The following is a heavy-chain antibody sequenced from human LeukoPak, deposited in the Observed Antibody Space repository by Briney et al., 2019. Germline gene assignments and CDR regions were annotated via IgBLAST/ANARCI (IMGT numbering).Heavy chain of an antibody. Sequence: PGRSLRLSCAASGFTFDDYAMHWVRQAPGKGLEWVSGISWNSGSIGYADSVKGRFTISRDNAKNSLYLQMNSLRAEDTALYYCAKDRGSVDTAMTTKRGYYYYYGMDVWGQGTTVTVSS. D-gene: IGHD5-18*01. J-gene: IGHJ6*02. CDR3: AKDRGSVDTAMTTKRGYYYYYGMDV. CDR2: ISWNSGSI. V-gene: IGHV3-9*01. CDR1: GFTFDDYA.